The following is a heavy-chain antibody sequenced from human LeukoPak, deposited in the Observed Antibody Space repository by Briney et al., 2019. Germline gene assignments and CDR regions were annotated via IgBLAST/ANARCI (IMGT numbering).Heavy chain of an antibody. CDR1: GFTFSSYS. D-gene: IGHD3-22*01. CDR2: ISSSSSTI. CDR3: ARAPQWIVVVSEYFQH. Sequence: PGGSLRLSCAASGFTFSSYSMNWVRQAPGKGLEWVSYISSSSSTIYYADSVKGRFTISRDNAKNSLYLQMNSLRAEDTAVYYCARAPQWIVVVSEYFQHWGQGTLVTVSS. V-gene: IGHV3-48*04. J-gene: IGHJ1*01.